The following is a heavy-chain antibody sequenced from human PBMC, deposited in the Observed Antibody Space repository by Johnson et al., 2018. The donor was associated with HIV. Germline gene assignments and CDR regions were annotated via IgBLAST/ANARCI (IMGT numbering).Heavy chain of an antibody. Sequence: VQLVESGGGVVQPGRSLRLSCAASGFTVSSNYMSWVRQAPGKGLELVARAKTKVTNYITQYAASVEGRFTISRDDSKNSLYLQMNSLRAEDTAVYYCASQHMVVTDGRDVFDIWGQGTMLTVSS. J-gene: IGHJ3*02. CDR3: ASQHMVVTDGRDVFDI. CDR1: GFTVSSNY. CDR2: AKTKVTNYIT. D-gene: IGHD2-21*01. V-gene: IGHV3-72*01.